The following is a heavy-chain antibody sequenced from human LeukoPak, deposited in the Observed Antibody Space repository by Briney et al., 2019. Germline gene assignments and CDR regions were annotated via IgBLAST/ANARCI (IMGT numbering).Heavy chain of an antibody. CDR1: GFTFSSYW. Sequence: GGSLRLSCAASGFTFSSYWMSWVRQAPGKGLVWVSRISTDGYTTDYADFVQGRFTASRDNTKNTWSLEMNSLRAEDTAVYYCVVGGSPGYWGQGTLVTVSS. D-gene: IGHD2-15*01. CDR3: VVGGSPGY. J-gene: IGHJ4*02. V-gene: IGHV3-74*01. CDR2: ISTDGYTT.